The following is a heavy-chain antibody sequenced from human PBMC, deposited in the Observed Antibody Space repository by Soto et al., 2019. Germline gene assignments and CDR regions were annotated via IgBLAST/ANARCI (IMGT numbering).Heavy chain of an antibody. D-gene: IGHD3-10*01. V-gene: IGHV4-59*01. J-gene: IGHJ4*02. CDR3: ARDGYDGSGSPYPAY. Sequence: SETLSLTCSVSVGSMSDFFWSWIRQSPERGLEWIGYVYYLGSTDYNPSLKSRVTISVDTSKRQFSLRLSSVTAADAAIYYCARDGYDGSGSPYPAYWGPGTQVTVSS. CDR2: VYYLGST. CDR1: VGSMSDFF.